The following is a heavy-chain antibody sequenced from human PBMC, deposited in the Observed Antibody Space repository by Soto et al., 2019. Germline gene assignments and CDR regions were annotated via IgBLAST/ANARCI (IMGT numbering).Heavy chain of an antibody. CDR2: XXHXGXT. CDR1: GGSFSGYY. J-gene: IGHJ4*02. D-gene: IGHD4-17*01. CDR3: ARGGYGDLYYFDY. Sequence: SETRSLTCAVYGGSFSGYYWSWIRQPPGKGLXWIXXXXHXGXTXXXXXXKSRVTISVDTSKNQFSLKLSSVTAADTAVYYCARGGYGDLYYFDYWGQGTLVTPPQ. V-gene: IGHV4-34*01.